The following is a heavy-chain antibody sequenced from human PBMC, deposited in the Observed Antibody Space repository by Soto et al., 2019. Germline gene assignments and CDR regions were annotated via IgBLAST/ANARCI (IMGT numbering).Heavy chain of an antibody. Sequence: SVKVSCKSSGGTFSSHSINWVRQAPGQGLEWMGVIIPIFGPANFAKKFQGRVTITAGESRTTAYMELSSLTSEDTAVYCCATGSFTSTGGRIGYHYNAMDVWGQGTTVTVSS. J-gene: IGHJ6*02. CDR2: IIPIFGPA. CDR1: GGTFSSHS. D-gene: IGHD1-1*01. CDR3: ATGSFTSTGGRIGYHYNAMDV. V-gene: IGHV1-69*13.